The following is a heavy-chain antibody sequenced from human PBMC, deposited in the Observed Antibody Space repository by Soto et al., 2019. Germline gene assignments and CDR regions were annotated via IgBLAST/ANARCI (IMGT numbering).Heavy chain of an antibody. V-gene: IGHV3-74*01. CDR1: GFTFISHW. D-gene: IGHD3-3*02. J-gene: IGHJ6*02. Sequence: EVQLVESGGGLVQPGGSLRLSCAASGFTFISHWIHWVRQTPGKGLVWVSRIDVGGNNRNYADSVKGRFTISRDNAKNTVNLQMNSLRADDTAVYYCVRGIYQKFGMDVWGQGTTV. CDR2: IDVGGNNR. CDR3: VRGIYQKFGMDV.